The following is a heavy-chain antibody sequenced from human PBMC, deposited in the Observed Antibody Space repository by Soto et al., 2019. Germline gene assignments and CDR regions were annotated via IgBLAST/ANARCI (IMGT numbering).Heavy chain of an antibody. J-gene: IGHJ5*02. CDR3: CRGGLMLGTQAARFGWFDP. CDR1: DGSIGDFG. Sequence: SEPMSLPWTVVDGSIGDFGCSCLIKPQAKGLEWIGYIYNIGSTNYNPSLRSPVTMSIETSQEQFSLRLSTVTASSTPLYYLCRGGLMLGTQAARFGWFDPWGQGTLVTVSS. CDR2: IYNIGST. V-gene: IGHV4-59*01. D-gene: IGHD2-15*01.